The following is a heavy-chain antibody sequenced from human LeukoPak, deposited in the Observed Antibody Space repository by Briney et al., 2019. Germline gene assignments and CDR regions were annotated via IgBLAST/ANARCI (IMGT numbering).Heavy chain of an antibody. V-gene: IGHV3-23*01. CDR3: ARDSGAAGPFWYFDL. Sequence: AXSGSGGSTYYADSVKGRFTISRDNSKNTLYLQMNSLRAEDTAVYYCARDSGAAGPFWYFDLWGRGTLVTVSS. D-gene: IGHD6-13*01. CDR2: XSGSGGST. J-gene: IGHJ2*01.